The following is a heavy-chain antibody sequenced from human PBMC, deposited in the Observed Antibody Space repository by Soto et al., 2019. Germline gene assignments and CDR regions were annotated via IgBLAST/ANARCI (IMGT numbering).Heavy chain of an antibody. CDR3: ARHRGTTVYYYYYMDV. V-gene: IGHV4-59*08. Sequence: SETLSLTCTVSGGSISSYYWSWIRQPPGKGLEWIGYIYYSGSTNYNPSLKSRVTISVDTSKNQFSLKLSSVTAADTAVYYCARHRGTTVYYYYYMDVWGKATTVTVS. J-gene: IGHJ6*03. CDR2: IYYSGST. D-gene: IGHD4-4*01. CDR1: GGSISSYY.